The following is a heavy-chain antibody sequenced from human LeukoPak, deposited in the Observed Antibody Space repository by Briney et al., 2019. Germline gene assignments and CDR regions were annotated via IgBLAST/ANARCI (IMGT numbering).Heavy chain of an antibody. J-gene: IGHJ5*02. CDR3: ARSITIFGVVTRVSWFDL. CDR1: GYTFTGYY. V-gene: IGHV1-2*02. D-gene: IGHD3-3*01. Sequence: ASVKVSCKASGYTFTGYYMHWVRQAPGQGLEWMGWINPNSGGTNYAQKFQGRVTMTRDRSISTAYMELRRLRSDDTAVYYCARSITIFGVVTRVSWFDLWGQGTLVTVSS. CDR2: INPNSGGT.